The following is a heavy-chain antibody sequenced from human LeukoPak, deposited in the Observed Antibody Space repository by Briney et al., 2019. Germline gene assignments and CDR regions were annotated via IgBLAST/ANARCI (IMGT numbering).Heavy chain of an antibody. CDR1: GFTVSSSS. V-gene: IGHV3-21*05. Sequence: GGSLRLSCAASGFTVSSSSMNWVRQAPGKGLDWVSYISVGGDDIHYADSVKGRFTISRNNAKNSLYLQMTSLRDENTAVYYCARDLHSGAYTFDYWGQGTLVTVSS. J-gene: IGHJ4*02. CDR3: ARDLHSGAYTFDY. CDR2: ISVGGDDI. D-gene: IGHD1-26*01.